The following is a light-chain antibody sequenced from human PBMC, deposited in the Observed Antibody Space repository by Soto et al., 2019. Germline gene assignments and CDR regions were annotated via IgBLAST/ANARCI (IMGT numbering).Light chain of an antibody. CDR1: SSDVGGYNY. CDR3: SSYTSSSADV. J-gene: IGLJ1*01. Sequence: QSALTQPASVSGSPGQSITISCTGTSSDVGGYNYVSWYQQHPGKAPKLMIYEVNNRPSGVPNRFSGSKSGNTASLTISGLQAEDEADYYCSSYTSSSADVFGTGTKVTVL. V-gene: IGLV2-14*01. CDR2: EVN.